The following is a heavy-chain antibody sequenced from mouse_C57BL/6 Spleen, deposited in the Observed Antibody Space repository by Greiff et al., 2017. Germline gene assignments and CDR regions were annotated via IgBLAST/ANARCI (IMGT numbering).Heavy chain of an antibody. D-gene: IGHD1-1*01. CDR1: GSTFTSYG. V-gene: IGHV1-81*01. CDR2: IYPRSGNT. CDR3: AREYYGSSAFAY. Sequence: QVQLQQSGAELARPGASVKLSCKASGSTFTSYGISWVKQRTGQGLEWIGEIYPRSGNTYYTAKFKGKATLTADKSSSTSYMELRSLTSEDSAVXCGAREYYGSSAFAYWGQGTLVTVSA. J-gene: IGHJ3*01.